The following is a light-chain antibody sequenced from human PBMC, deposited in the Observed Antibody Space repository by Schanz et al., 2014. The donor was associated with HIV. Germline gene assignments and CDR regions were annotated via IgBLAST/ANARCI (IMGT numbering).Light chain of an antibody. V-gene: IGKV1-12*01. CDR1: QGIGSW. J-gene: IGKJ4*01. Sequence: DLQLTQSPSSVSAFVGDRVSITCRASQGIGSWLAWYQQKSGRAPTLLISAASSLQSGVPSRFSGSRSGTDFTLTISSLQPEDFATYYCQQANTFPLTFGGGTKVEIK. CDR2: AAS. CDR3: QQANTFPLT.